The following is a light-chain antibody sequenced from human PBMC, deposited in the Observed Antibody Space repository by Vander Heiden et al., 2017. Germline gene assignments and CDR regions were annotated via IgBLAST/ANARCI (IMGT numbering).Light chain of an antibody. CDR3: QVGDMSSEHSV. CDR2: GDW. J-gene: IGLJ3*02. V-gene: IGLV3-21*02. Sequence: SYVLTQPPTVSVAPSQTATITSGGNNIARKSVHWYTQKPGQAPGLVVDGDWARHSAIPARFSGSNSETTATLTSNRVEAGDEAAYFCQVGDMSSEHSVFGGGTKLTVL. CDR1: NIARKS.